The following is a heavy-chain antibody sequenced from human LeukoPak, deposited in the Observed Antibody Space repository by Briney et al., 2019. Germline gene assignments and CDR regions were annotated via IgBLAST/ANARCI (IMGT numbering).Heavy chain of an antibody. CDR1: GFTFSSYS. CDR3: ASWYYYDNSGYYWFDP. CDR2: ISSSSSYM. D-gene: IGHD3-22*01. J-gene: IGHJ5*02. V-gene: IGHV3-21*01. Sequence: PGGSLRLPCAASGFTFSSYSMNWVRQAPGKGLGWVSSISSSSSYMYYADSVKGRFTISRDNAKNSLFLQMNSLRAEDTAVYYCASWYYYDNSGYYWFDPWGQGTLVTVSS.